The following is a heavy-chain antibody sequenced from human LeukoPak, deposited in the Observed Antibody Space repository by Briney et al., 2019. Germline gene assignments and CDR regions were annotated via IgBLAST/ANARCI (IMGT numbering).Heavy chain of an antibody. J-gene: IGHJ6*03. CDR3: ARNQQQLVQNYYYHYMDV. CDR1: GFTFDDYG. Sequence: GGSLRLSCAASGFTFDDYGMSWVRQAPGKGLEWVSGINWNGGSTAYADSVKGRFTISRDNSKNTLYLQMNSLRAEDTAVYFCARNQQQLVQNYYYHYMDVWGKGTTVTVSS. V-gene: IGHV3-20*04. D-gene: IGHD6-13*01. CDR2: INWNGGST.